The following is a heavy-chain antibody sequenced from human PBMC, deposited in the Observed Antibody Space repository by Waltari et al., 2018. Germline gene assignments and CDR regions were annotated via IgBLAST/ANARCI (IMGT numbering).Heavy chain of an antibody. J-gene: IGHJ3*02. CDR1: AGPFSSYA. D-gene: IGHD6-19*01. CDR3: ARDDSRGPRRAFDI. V-gene: IGHV1-69*14. CDR2: FSPSGGTA. Sequence: QVQLVQSGAEVKKPGSSVKVSCKASAGPFSSYAISWVRQAPGQGLEWMGGFSPSGGTANDAQKVQGRVTITADKSTSTAYMELSSLRAEDTAVYYGARDDSRGPRRAFDIWGQGTMVTVSS.